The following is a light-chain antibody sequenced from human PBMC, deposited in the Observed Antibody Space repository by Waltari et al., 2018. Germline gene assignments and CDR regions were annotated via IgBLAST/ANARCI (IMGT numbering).Light chain of an antibody. Sequence: QSALTQPASVSGSPGQSITISCTGSSSDVGTYKFVSWYQQHPGKAPKLMIYEINQRPSGISNRCSGSNFGNTAVLTISGLQTDDEADYYCCSYVTGDTWVFGGGTRVAVL. J-gene: IGLJ3*02. CDR3: CSYVTGDTWV. V-gene: IGLV2-23*02. CDR2: EIN. CDR1: SSDVGTYKF.